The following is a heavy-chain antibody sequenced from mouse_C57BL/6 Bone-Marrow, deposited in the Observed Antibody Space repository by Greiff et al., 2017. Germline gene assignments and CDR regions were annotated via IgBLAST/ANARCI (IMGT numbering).Heavy chain of an antibody. V-gene: IGHV5-6*01. J-gene: IGHJ1*03. CDR1: GFTFSSYG. CDR2: ISSGGSYT. CDR3: ARHSRWLLPVDFDV. D-gene: IGHD2-3*01. Sequence: EVMLVESGGDLVKPGGSLKLSCAASGFTFSSYGMSWVRQTPDKRLAWVATISSGGSYTYSPASVKGRFTISRDNAKNTLYLQMSSLKSEDTAMYYCARHSRWLLPVDFDVWGTGTTVTVSS.